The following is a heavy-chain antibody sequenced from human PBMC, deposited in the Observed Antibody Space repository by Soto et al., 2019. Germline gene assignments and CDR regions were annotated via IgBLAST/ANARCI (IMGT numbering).Heavy chain of an antibody. Sequence: QVQLVESGGGLVKPGGSLRLSCAASGFTFSDYYMSWIHQAPGKGLEWVSYISSSSSYTNYADSVKGRFTISRDNAKNSLYLQMNSLRAEDTAVYYCARVGSGYDAFDIWGQGTMVTVSS. D-gene: IGHD3-10*01. CDR3: ARVGSGYDAFDI. CDR1: GFTFSDYY. J-gene: IGHJ3*02. V-gene: IGHV3-11*06. CDR2: ISSSSSYT.